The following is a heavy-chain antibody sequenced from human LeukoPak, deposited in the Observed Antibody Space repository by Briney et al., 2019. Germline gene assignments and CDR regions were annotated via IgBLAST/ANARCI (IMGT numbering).Heavy chain of an antibody. CDR3: ARDGEGERNDAFDI. J-gene: IGHJ3*02. Sequence: ASVKVSCKASGYTFTGYYMHWVRQAPGQGLEWMGRINPNSGGTNYAQKFQGRVTMSRDTSISTAYTELSRLRSDDTAVYYCARDGEGERNDAFDIWGQGTMVTVSS. CDR1: GYTFTGYY. D-gene: IGHD1-1*01. V-gene: IGHV1-2*06. CDR2: INPNSGGT.